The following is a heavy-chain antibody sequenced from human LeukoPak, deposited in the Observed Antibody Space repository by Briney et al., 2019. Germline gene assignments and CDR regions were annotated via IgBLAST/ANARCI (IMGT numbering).Heavy chain of an antibody. CDR1: GGSFSGYY. D-gene: IGHD6-6*01. J-gene: IGHJ5*02. CDR2: INHSGST. V-gene: IGHV4-34*01. CDR3: ARVGYSSSSDWFDP. Sequence: SETLSLTCAVYGGSFSGYYWSWLRQPPGKGLDGIGEINHSGSTNYNPSLKSRVTISVDTCKNQFSLKLSSVTAADTAVYYCARVGYSSSSDWFDPWGQGTLVTVSS.